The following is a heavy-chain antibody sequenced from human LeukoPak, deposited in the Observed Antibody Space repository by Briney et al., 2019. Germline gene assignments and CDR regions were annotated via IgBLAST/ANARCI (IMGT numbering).Heavy chain of an antibody. V-gene: IGHV1-18*01. J-gene: IGHJ4*02. CDR3: AKGRLPVDY. CDR2: ISAYNGNT. D-gene: IGHD2-2*01. CDR1: GYTLTSYG. Sequence: ASVKVSCKASGYTLTSYGISWVRQAPGQGLEWMGWISAYNGNTNYAQKFQGRVTMTTDTFTSTANMELRSLRSDDTAVYYCAKGRLPVDYWGQGTLVTVSS.